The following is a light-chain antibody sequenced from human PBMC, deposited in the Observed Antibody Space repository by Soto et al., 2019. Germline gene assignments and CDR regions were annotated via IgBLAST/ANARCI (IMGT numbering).Light chain of an antibody. Sequence: DIQMTQSPSSLSASVGDRLTITCWASQRISSYLNWYQQKPGKAPKVLIYAASSLRSGVPSRFSGSGSGTDFTLTISSLQPEDFATYYCQQSHSTPYTFGQGTKLEIK. CDR2: AAS. CDR3: QQSHSTPYT. CDR1: QRISSY. J-gene: IGKJ2*01. V-gene: IGKV1-39*01.